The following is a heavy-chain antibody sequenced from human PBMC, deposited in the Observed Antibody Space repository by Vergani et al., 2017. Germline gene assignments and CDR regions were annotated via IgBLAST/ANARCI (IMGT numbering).Heavy chain of an antibody. J-gene: IGHJ4*02. CDR3: ARVPIYYFGSGSHQGYFDY. V-gene: IGHV4-30-4*08. D-gene: IGHD3-10*01. CDR2: TSYRETT. Sequence: QVQLQESGPGLVKPSQTLSLTCSVSGSSVKSGYYYWTWIRQPPGKGLEWLGHTSYRETTNYNVSLKSRISMSMDTSKNQFYLNLESLTAADTAVYFCARVPIYYFGSGSHQGYFDYWGQGTLVIVSS. CDR1: GSSVKSGYYY.